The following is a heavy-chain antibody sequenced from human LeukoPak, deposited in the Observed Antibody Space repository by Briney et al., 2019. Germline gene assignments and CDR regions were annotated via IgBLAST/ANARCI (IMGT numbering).Heavy chain of an antibody. J-gene: IGHJ4*02. CDR1: GYTFTNYD. CDR2: MNPNSGNT. D-gene: IGHD2-8*01. Sequence: ASVKVSCKASGYTFTNYDISWVRQATGQGLEWMGWMNPNSGNTGYAEKFQGRVTMTRDTSISTAYMELSSLRSDDTAVYYCARNGGLADCWGQGTLVTVSS. CDR3: ARNGGLADC. V-gene: IGHV1-8*01.